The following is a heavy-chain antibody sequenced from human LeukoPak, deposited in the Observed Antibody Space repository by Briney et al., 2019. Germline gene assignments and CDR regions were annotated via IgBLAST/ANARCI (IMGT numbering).Heavy chain of an antibody. J-gene: IGHJ5*02. CDR2: IYYSGST. CDR3: ARDNYGSGRLNWFDP. CDR1: GGSISSYY. Sequence: SETLSLTCTVSGGSISSYYWSWIRQPPGKGLEWIGYIYYSGSTNYNPSLKSRVTISVDTSKNQFSLKLSSVTAADTAVYYCARDNYGSGRLNWFDPWGQGTLVIASS. D-gene: IGHD3-10*01. V-gene: IGHV4-59*01.